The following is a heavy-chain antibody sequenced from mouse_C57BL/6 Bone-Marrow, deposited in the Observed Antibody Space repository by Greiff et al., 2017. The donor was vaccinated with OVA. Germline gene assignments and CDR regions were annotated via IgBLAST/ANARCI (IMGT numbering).Heavy chain of an antibody. CDR1: GYSITSGYY. V-gene: IGHV3-6*01. Sequence: EVQLQQSGPGLVKPSQSLSLTCSVTGYSITSGYYWNWIRQFPGNKLEWMGYISYDGSNNYNPSLKNRISITRDTSKNQFFLKLNSVTTEDTATYYCARELRSLDYWGQGTTLTVSS. J-gene: IGHJ2*01. D-gene: IGHD1-1*01. CDR2: ISYDGSN. CDR3: ARELRSLDY.